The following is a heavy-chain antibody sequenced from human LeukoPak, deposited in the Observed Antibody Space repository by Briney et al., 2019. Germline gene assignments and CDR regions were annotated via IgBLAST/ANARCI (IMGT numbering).Heavy chain of an antibody. V-gene: IGHV3-23*01. CDR1: GFTFSSYA. CDR3: ARDLSGAFATDY. J-gene: IGHJ4*02. D-gene: IGHD1-26*01. Sequence: PGGSLRLSCAASGFTFSSYAMSWVRQAPGKGLEWVSAISGSGGSTYYADSVKGRFTISRDNSKNTLHLQMNSLRVEDTAVYYCARDLSGAFATDYWGRGTLVTVSS. CDR2: ISGSGGST.